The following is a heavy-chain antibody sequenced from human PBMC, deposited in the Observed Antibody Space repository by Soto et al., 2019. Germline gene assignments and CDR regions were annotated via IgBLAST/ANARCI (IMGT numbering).Heavy chain of an antibody. CDR3: ARDRDYDILTGPGSSFDY. D-gene: IGHD3-9*01. Sequence: GGSLRLSCAASGFTFSSYAMSWVRQAPGKGLEWVSAISGSGGSTYYADSVKGRFTISRDNSKNTLYLQMNSLRAEDTAVYYCARDRDYDILTGPGSSFDYWGQGTLVTVSS. J-gene: IGHJ4*02. V-gene: IGHV3-23*01. CDR2: ISGSGGST. CDR1: GFTFSSYA.